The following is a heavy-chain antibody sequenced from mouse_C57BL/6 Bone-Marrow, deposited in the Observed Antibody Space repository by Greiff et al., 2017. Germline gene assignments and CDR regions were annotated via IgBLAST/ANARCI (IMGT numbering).Heavy chain of an antibody. CDR2: IYPRSGNT. D-gene: IGHD1-1*01. CDR1: GYTFTSYG. J-gene: IGHJ2*01. CDR3: ARPLYGSPFDY. Sequence: VQLQQSGAELARPGVSVKLSCKASGYTFTSYGISWVKQRTGQGLEWIGEIYPRSGNTYYNEKFKGKATLTADKSSSTAYMELRSLTSEDSAVYFCARPLYGSPFDYWGQGTTLTVSS. V-gene: IGHV1-81*01.